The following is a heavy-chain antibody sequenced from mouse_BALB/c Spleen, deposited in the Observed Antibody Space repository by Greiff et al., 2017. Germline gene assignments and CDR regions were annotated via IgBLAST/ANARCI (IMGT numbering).Heavy chain of an antibody. CDR1: GYTFTDYA. CDR3: ATITTGGS. J-gene: IGHJ3*01. Sequence: QVQLKESGPELVRPGESVKISCKGSGYTFTDYAMHWVKQSHAKSLEWIGVISIYYDNTNYNQKFKGKATMTVDKSSSTAYMELARLTSEDSAIYYCATITTGGSWGQGTLVTVSA. V-gene: IGHV1-67*01. D-gene: IGHD1-1*01. CDR2: ISIYYDNT.